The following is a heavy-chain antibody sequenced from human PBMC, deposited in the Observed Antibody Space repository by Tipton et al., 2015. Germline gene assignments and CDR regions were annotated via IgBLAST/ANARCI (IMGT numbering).Heavy chain of an antibody. Sequence: QLVQSGAEVKKPGASVKVSCKTSGYTFTSFDVNWVRQATGQGLEWMGSMNPNTGDTAYAQKFQVRVTMTRNTSISTAYMELSSLRSEDTATYYCALSDCGSDCSDAFDIWGQGTVVIVSS. V-gene: IGHV1-8*01. D-gene: IGHD2-21*02. CDR1: GYTFTSFD. CDR2: MNPNTGDT. CDR3: ALSDCGSDCSDAFDI. J-gene: IGHJ3*02.